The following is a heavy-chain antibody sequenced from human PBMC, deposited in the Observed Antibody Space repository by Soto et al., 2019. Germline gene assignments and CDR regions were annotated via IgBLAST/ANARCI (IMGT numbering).Heavy chain of an antibody. CDR2: ISGSDDKT. CDR3: VASDPFDY. V-gene: IGHV3-23*01. Sequence: PGGSPRLSCAVSGFTLRSYVMSWVRQAPGKGLEWVSGISGSDDKTYYADSVKGRFTISRDNFKNTLYLQMNSLRVEDTAVYFCVASDPFDYWGQGTQVTVSS. CDR1: GFTLRSYV. J-gene: IGHJ4*02.